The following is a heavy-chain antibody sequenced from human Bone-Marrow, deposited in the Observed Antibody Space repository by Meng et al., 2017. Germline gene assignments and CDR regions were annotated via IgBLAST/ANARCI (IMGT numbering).Heavy chain of an antibody. J-gene: IGHJ4*02. CDR2: ISWDGGST. CDR3: ATFRSLDY. V-gene: IGHV3-43D*03. CDR1: GFTFDDYA. Sequence: GESLKISCAASGFTFDDYAMHWVRQAPGKGLEWVSLISWDGGSTYYADSVKGRFTISRDSAQNTLYLQMNSLTAEDTAVYYCATFRSLDYWGQGTLVTVSS. D-gene: IGHD3-16*02.